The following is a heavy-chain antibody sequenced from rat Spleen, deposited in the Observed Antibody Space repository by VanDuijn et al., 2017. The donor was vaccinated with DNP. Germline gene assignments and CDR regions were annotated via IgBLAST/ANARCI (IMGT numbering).Heavy chain of an antibody. CDR2: IHTGGGNT. D-gene: IGHD1-10*01. CDR1: GFTFSDYY. Sequence: EVQLVESGGGLVQPGRSMKLSCAASGFTFSDYYMAWVRQAPTTGLEWVAYIHTGGGNTNYRDSVKGRFTISRDNAKSTLYLQMNSLRSEDTATYYCARNLYNNYGFAYWGQGTLVTVSS. CDR3: ARNLYNNYGFAY. V-gene: IGHV5-25*01. J-gene: IGHJ3*01.